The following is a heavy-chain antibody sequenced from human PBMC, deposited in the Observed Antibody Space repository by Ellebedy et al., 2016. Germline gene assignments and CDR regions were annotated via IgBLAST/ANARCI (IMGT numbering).Heavy chain of an antibody. Sequence: GESLKISCAASGFTFNSFAMNWVRQAPGKGLEWVSSISSTGTYIYYADSVKGRFTLSRDNSKKSLFLQMNSLTTEDTAVYYCASRALAVAGTDPPRDYYYAMDVWGQGTTVTVSS. CDR3: ASRALAVAGTDPPRDYYYAMDV. J-gene: IGHJ6*02. V-gene: IGHV3-21*01. CDR1: GFTFNSFA. CDR2: ISSTGTYI. D-gene: IGHD6-19*01.